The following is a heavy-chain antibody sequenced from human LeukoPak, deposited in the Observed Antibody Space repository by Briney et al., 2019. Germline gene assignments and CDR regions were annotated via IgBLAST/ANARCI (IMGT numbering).Heavy chain of an antibody. CDR1: GGTFSSYA. J-gene: IGHJ6*02. Sequence: SVTVSCKASGGTFSSYAISWVRQAPGQGLEWMGRIIPILGIANYAQKFQGRVTITADKSTSTAYMELSSLRSEDTAVYYCARGPRYDILTGYSLNGGYYGMDVWGQGTTVTVSS. CDR3: ARGPRYDILTGYSLNGGYYGMDV. CDR2: IIPILGIA. V-gene: IGHV1-69*04. D-gene: IGHD3-9*01.